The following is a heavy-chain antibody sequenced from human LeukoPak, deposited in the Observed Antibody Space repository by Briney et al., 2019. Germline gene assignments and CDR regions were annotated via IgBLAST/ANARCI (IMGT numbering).Heavy chain of an antibody. CDR2: ISPRSETI. J-gene: IGHJ6*03. CDR1: GLSLNRRG. D-gene: IGHD3-16*01. Sequence: GESLRLSCATSGLSLNRRGMNWVRHPPGKGLEWVSYISPRSETIYYAESVKGRFTVSRDDSKDSLYLQMHTLRAEDTAVYYCARIDGPTVFTYYMDLWGKGTTVTVAS. V-gene: IGHV3-48*04. CDR3: ARIDGPTVFTYYMDL.